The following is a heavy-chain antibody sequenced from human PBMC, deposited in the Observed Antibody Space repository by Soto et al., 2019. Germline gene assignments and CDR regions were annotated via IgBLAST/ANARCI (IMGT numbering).Heavy chain of an antibody. V-gene: IGHV4-31*03. CDR3: ARSVDP. CDR1: GGSISSGVYY. CDR2: IYYSGFT. Sequence: SETLSLTCTVSGGSISSGVYYWSWIRQHPGKGLEWIGYIYYSGFTYYTPSLKSRVTMSVDTSKNQFFLILTSVTAADTAVYYCARSVDPWGQGTLVTVSS. J-gene: IGHJ5*02.